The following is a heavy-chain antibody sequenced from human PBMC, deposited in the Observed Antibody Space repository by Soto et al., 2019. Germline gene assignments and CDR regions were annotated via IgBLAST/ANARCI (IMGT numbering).Heavy chain of an antibody. Sequence: QVQLQESGPGLVKPSQTLSLTCTVSGGSISSGGYYWNWIRQHPGKGLEWIGYIYYIGSTYYNPSLMSRVTLSLDTSKNQFSLKLSSVTAAATAVYYCARSVFPWGQGTLVTVSS. J-gene: IGHJ5*02. V-gene: IGHV4-31*03. CDR3: ARSVFP. CDR2: IYYIGST. CDR1: GGSISSGGYY.